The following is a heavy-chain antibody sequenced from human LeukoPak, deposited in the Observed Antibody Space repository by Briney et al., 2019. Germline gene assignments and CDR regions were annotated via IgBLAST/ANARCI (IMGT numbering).Heavy chain of an antibody. CDR2: INQDGSEK. Sequence: GGSLRLSCAASGFTFSTYWMSWVRQTPGKGLELVATINQDGSEKYYVDSVKGRFTISRDNARNSLYLQINSLRAEDTAVFYCARDKEVGATLLDCWGQGTLSPSPQ. CDR1: GFTFSTYW. D-gene: IGHD1-26*01. CDR3: ARDKEVGATLLDC. J-gene: IGHJ4*02. V-gene: IGHV3-7*01.